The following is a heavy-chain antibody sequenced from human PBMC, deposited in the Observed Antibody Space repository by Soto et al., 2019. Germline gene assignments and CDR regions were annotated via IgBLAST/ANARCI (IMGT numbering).Heavy chain of an antibody. V-gene: IGHV3-48*03. CDR3: ARDLRLGPSSSWYYYYYYCMDV. D-gene: IGHD6-13*01. CDR1: GFTFSSYE. Sequence: GGSLRLSCAASGFTFSSYEMNWVRQAPGKGLEWVSYISSSGSTIYYADSVKGRFTISRDNAKNSLYLQMNSLRAEDTAVYYCARDLRLGPSSSWYYYYYYCMDVWGQGTTVTVSS. CDR2: ISSSGSTI. J-gene: IGHJ6*02.